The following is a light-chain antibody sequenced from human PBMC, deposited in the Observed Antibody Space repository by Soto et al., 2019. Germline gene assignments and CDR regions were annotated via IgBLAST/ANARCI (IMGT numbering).Light chain of an antibody. CDR2: GAS. CDR1: QSVRNSY. CDR3: QQYSSSPYT. Sequence: EILLTQSPGTLSLSPGERATLSCRASQSVRNSYLAWYQQKPGQAPRLLIYGASGRDTGIPDRFSGSGSGTDFTLTISRLEPEDFAVYYCQQYSSSPYTFGRGTKLEI. J-gene: IGKJ2*01. V-gene: IGKV3-20*01.